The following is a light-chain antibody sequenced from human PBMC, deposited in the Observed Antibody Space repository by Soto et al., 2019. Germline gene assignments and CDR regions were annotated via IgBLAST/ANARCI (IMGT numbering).Light chain of an antibody. CDR2: RTN. J-gene: IGLJ2*01. CDR1: SSNIGSNY. Sequence: QPVLTQPPSASGTPGQRVTISCSGSSSNIGSNYVYWYQQLPGTAPKLLIYRTNQRPSGVPDRFSGSKSGTSASLAISGLRSEDEADYYCAAWDDSLSGDVVFGGGTKLTVL. CDR3: AAWDDSLSGDVV. V-gene: IGLV1-47*01.